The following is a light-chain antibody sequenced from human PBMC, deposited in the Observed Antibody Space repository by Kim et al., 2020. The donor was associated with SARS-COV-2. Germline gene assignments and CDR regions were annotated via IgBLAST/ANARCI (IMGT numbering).Light chain of an antibody. CDR2: LGS. CDR1: QSLLHSNGYNY. Sequence: DIVMTQSPLSLPVTPGEPASISCRSSQSLLHSNGYNYLHWYLQKPGQSPQLLIYLGSNRASGVSDRFSGSGSGTDFTLKISRVEAEDVGVYYCMQALQTPLTFGEGTKVDIK. V-gene: IGKV2-28*01. J-gene: IGKJ4*01. CDR3: MQALQTPLT.